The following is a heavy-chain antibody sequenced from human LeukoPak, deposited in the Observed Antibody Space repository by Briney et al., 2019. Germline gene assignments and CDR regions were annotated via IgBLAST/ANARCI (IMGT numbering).Heavy chain of an antibody. Sequence: PSETLSLTCTVSGGSISSNYYWNWIRQPAGKGLEWIGRIYSTGSSYYNASLKSRVTMSVDTSKNQFSLKLSSVTAADTAVYYCARDQPLLYPFDYWGQGTLVTVSS. D-gene: IGHD2-2*02. CDR1: GGSISSNYY. V-gene: IGHV4-4*07. J-gene: IGHJ4*02. CDR3: ARDQPLLYPFDY. CDR2: IYSTGSS.